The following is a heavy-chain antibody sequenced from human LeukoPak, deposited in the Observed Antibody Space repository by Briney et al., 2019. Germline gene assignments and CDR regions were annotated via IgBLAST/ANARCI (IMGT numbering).Heavy chain of an antibody. CDR3: DRDPPYVGNSYGYYSDY. V-gene: IGHV3-9*01. J-gene: IGHJ4*02. CDR2: ISWNGGSI. Sequence: GGSLRLSCVASGFTFENYAMHWVRQAPGKGLEWVSGISWNGGSIGYADFAKGRFTISRDNARNSLFLQMNTLKPEDTALYSKDRDPPYVGNSYGYYSDYWGQGTLVTVSS. CDR1: GFTFENYA. D-gene: IGHD5-18*01.